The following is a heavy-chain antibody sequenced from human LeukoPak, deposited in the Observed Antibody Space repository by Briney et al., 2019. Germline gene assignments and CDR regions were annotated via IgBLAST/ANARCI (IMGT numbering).Heavy chain of an antibody. CDR2: IYYSGST. V-gene: IGHV4-59*01. CDR1: GGSISSYY. D-gene: IGHD6-19*01. J-gene: IGHJ5*02. Sequence: SETLSLTCTVSGGSISSYYWSWLRQPPGKGLEWIGYIYYSGSTNYNPSLKSRVTISVDTSKNQFSLKLSSVTAADTAVYYCARGEPYSSGWYERLVWFDPWGQGTLVTVSS. CDR3: ARGEPYSSGWYERLVWFDP.